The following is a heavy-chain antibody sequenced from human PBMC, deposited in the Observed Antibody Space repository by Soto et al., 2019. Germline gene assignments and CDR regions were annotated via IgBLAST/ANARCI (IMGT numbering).Heavy chain of an antibody. D-gene: IGHD6-13*01. V-gene: IGHV3-21*01. CDR3: TSDASRGSSARGWFDP. CDR2: ISSNSAYI. Sequence: GGSLRLSCAASGFTFRSFTMNWVRQAPGKGLEWVSTISSNSAYIYYTDALRGRFTISRDNAKNSLHLQMNSLRAEDTAVYYFTSDASRGSSARGWFDPWGPGTLVTVSS. CDR1: GFTFRSFT. J-gene: IGHJ5*02.